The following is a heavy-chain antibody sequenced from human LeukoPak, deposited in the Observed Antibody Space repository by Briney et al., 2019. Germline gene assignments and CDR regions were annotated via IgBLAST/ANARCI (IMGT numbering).Heavy chain of an antibody. Sequence: PSETLCLTCTVSGGSISSSGYYWGWIRQPPGKGLEWIGSIYYSGSTYYNPSLKSRVTISVDTSKNQFSLKLSSVTAADTAVYYCARRTGNTFDIWGQGTVVTVSS. V-gene: IGHV4-39*01. CDR3: ARRTGNTFDI. D-gene: IGHD7-27*01. CDR1: GGSISSSGYY. J-gene: IGHJ3*02. CDR2: IYYSGST.